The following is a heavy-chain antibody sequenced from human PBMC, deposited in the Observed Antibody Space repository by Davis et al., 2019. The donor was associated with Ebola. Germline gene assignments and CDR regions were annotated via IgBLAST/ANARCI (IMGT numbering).Heavy chain of an antibody. CDR2: ISSSGSTI. J-gene: IGHJ6*02. V-gene: IGHV3-48*03. D-gene: IGHD6-19*01. Sequence: GESLKISCAASGFTFSSYEMNWVRQAPGKGLEWVSYISSSGSTIYYADSVKGRFTISRDNAKNSLYLQMNSLRAEDTAVYYCARDATVASKKIYYYYYGMDVWGQGTTVTVSS. CDR3: ARDATVASKKIYYYYYGMDV. CDR1: GFTFSSYE.